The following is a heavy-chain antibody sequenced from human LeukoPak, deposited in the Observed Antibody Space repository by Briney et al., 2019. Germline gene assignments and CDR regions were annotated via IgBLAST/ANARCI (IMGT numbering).Heavy chain of an antibody. D-gene: IGHD2-15*01. V-gene: IGHV3-23*01. Sequence: GGSLRLSRAASGFTFSSYAMSWVRQAPGKGLEWVSTIFNSGGSTYYADSVKGRFTISRDNSKNTLYLQVNSLRAEDTAVYYCAKFKGYCSGGTCFHFDYWGQGTLVTVSS. CDR1: GFTFSSYA. CDR3: AKFKGYCSGGTCFHFDY. CDR2: IFNSGGST. J-gene: IGHJ4*02.